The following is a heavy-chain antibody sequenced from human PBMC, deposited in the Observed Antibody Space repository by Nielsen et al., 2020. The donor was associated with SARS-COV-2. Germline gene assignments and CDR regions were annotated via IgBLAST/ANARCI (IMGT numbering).Heavy chain of an antibody. V-gene: IGHV4-34*01. CDR1: GGSFSGYY. CDR2: INHSGST. J-gene: IGHJ4*02. Sequence: GSLRLSCAVYGGSFSGYYWSWIRQPPGKGLEWIGEINHSGSTNYNPSLKSRVTISVDTSKNQFSLKLSSVTAADTAVYYCARINSSSWSWSAYVDYWGQGTLVTVSS. CDR3: ARINSSSWSWSAYVDY. D-gene: IGHD6-13*01.